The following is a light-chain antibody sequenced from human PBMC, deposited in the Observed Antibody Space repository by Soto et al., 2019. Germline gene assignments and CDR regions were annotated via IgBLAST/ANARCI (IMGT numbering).Light chain of an antibody. J-gene: IGKJ1*01. CDR1: QSISSW. Sequence: DIQMTQSPSTLSASVGDRVTITCRASQSISSWLAWYQQKPGKDPKLLIYKASSLESGVPSRFSGSGSGTEFTLTISGLQPDDFATYYCQQYNSYSWTFGQGTKVEIK. V-gene: IGKV1-5*03. CDR2: KAS. CDR3: QQYNSYSWT.